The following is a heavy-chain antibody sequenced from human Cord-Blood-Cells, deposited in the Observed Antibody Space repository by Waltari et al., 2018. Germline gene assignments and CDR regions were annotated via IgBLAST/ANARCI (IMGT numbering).Heavy chain of an antibody. CDR2: FDPEDGET. CDR1: GYTLTELS. Sequence: QVQLVQSGAEVKKPGASVKVSCKVSGYTLTELSMHWVRQAPGKGLEWMGGFDPEDGETIYAQKFQGRGTMTEDTSTDTAYMELSSLRSEDTAVYYCATGKVSVVISSPTFDYWGQGTLVTVSS. V-gene: IGHV1-24*01. D-gene: IGHD3-22*01. J-gene: IGHJ4*02. CDR3: ATGKVSVVISSPTFDY.